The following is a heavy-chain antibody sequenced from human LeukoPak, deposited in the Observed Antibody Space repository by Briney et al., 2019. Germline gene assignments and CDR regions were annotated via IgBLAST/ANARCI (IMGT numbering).Heavy chain of an antibody. CDR1: GGSFSGYY. D-gene: IGHD2-8*01. V-gene: IGHV4-34*01. CDR2: INHSGST. J-gene: IGHJ4*02. CDR3: ARGPAMVTYFDY. Sequence: SETLSLTCAVYGGSFSGYYWSWIRQPPGKGLEWIGEINHSGSTNYNPSLKSRVTISVDTSKNQFSLKLSSVTAADTAVYYCARGPAMVTYFDYWGQGTLVTVSS.